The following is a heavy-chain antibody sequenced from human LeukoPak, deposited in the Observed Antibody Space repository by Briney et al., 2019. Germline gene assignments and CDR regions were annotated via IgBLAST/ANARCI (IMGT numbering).Heavy chain of an antibody. CDR2: ISYDGSNK. J-gene: IGHJ4*02. CDR3: ARVSSSGWYPDY. D-gene: IGHD6-19*01. V-gene: IGHV3-30*04. Sequence: PGRSLRLSCAASGFTFSSYAMHWVRQAPGKGLEWVAVISYDGSNKYYADSVKARFTISRDNSKNTLYLQMNSLRAEDTAVYYCARVSSSGWYPDYWGQGTLVTVSS. CDR1: GFTFSSYA.